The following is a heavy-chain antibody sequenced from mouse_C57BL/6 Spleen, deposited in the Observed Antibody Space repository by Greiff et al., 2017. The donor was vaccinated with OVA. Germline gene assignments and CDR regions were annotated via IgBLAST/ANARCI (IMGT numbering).Heavy chain of an antibody. D-gene: IGHD1-1*01. CDR3: ARVDYGSSYAMDY. V-gene: IGHV5-16*01. CDR1: GFTFSDYY. Sequence: EVQRVESEGGLVQPGSSMKLSCTASGFTFSDYYMAWVRQVPEKGLEWVANINYDGSSTYYLDSLKSRFIISRDNAKNILYLQMSSLKSEDTATYYCARVDYGSSYAMDYWGQGTSVTVSS. CDR2: INYDGSST. J-gene: IGHJ4*01.